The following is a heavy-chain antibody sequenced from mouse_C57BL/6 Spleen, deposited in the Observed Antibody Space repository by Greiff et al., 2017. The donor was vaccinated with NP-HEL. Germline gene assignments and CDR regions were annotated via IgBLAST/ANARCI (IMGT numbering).Heavy chain of an antibody. CDR3: ARGIYYDYDVGPWFAY. V-gene: IGHV1-85*01. Sequence: QVQLQQSGPELVKPGASVKLSCKASGYTFTSYDINWVKQRPGQGLEWIGWIYPRDGSTKYNEKFKGKATLTVDTSSSTAYMELHSLTSEDSAVYFCARGIYYDYDVGPWFAYWGQGTLVTVSA. J-gene: IGHJ3*01. CDR2: IYPRDGST. CDR1: GYTFTSYD. D-gene: IGHD2-4*01.